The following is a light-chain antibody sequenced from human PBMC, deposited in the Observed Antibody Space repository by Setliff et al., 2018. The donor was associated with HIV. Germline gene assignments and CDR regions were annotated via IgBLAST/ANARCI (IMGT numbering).Light chain of an antibody. V-gene: IGLV3-21*03. CDR1: NIGGKS. Sequence: SYELTQPPSVSVAPGKTARITYGGNNIGGKSVHWYQQKPGQAPVLVVYDDSDRPSGIPERFSGSNSGNTATLTISRVEAGDEADYYCQVWDSSSDHNYVFGTGTKVTVL. J-gene: IGLJ1*01. CDR3: QVWDSSSDHNYV. CDR2: DDS.